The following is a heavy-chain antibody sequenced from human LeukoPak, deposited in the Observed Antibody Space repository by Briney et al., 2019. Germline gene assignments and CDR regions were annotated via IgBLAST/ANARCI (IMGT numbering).Heavy chain of an antibody. CDR2: INHSGST. Sequence: SESLSLTCAVYGGSFSGYYWSWIRQPPGKGLEWIGEINHSGSTNYNPSLKSRVTISVDTSKNQFSLKLSSVTAADTAVYYCAGGRSSGWGGPFGYYYYYYGMDVWGQGTTVTVSS. CDR1: GGSFSGYY. CDR3: AGGRSSGWGGPFGYYYYYYGMDV. J-gene: IGHJ6*02. V-gene: IGHV4-34*01. D-gene: IGHD6-19*01.